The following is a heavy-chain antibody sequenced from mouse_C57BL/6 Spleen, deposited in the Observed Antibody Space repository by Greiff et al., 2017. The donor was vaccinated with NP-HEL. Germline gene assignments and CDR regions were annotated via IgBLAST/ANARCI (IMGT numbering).Heavy chain of an antibody. CDR1: GYTFTSYG. V-gene: IGHV1-81*01. CDR3: AKAPGTLWYFDV. D-gene: IGHD4-1*01. CDR2: IYPRSGNT. Sequence: QVQLQQSGAELARPGASVKLSCKASGYTFTSYGISWVKQRPGQGLEWIGEIYPRSGNTYYNEKFKGKATLTADKSSSTAYMELRSLTYEDSAVYFCAKAPGTLWYFDVWGTGTTVTVSS. J-gene: IGHJ1*03.